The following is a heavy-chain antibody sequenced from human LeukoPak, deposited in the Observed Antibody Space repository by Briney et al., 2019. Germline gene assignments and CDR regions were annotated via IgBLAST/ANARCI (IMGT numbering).Heavy chain of an antibody. Sequence: GASVKVSCKASGYTFTSYDINWVRQATGQGLEWMGWMNPNSGNTGYAQKFQGRVTITRNTSISTAYMELSSLRSEDTAVYYCARGDDYCSSTSCWWPYYYYYMDVWGKGTTVTVSS. J-gene: IGHJ6*03. CDR3: ARGDDYCSSTSCWWPYYYYYMDV. V-gene: IGHV1-8*03. CDR1: GYTFTSYD. CDR2: MNPNSGNT. D-gene: IGHD2-2*01.